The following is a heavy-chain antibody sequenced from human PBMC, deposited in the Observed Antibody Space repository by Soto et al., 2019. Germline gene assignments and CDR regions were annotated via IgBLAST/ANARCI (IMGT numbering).Heavy chain of an antibody. CDR2: ISGSGGST. Sequence: EVQLLESGGGLVQPGGSLRLSCAASGFTFSSYGMSWVSQAPGKGLEWVSAISGSGGSTYYADSVKGRFTISRDNSKNTLYLQMNSLRAEDTAVYYCAKSLSVGATTPCDYWCQGTLVTVSS. CDR1: GFTFSSYG. V-gene: IGHV3-23*01. D-gene: IGHD1-26*01. CDR3: AKSLSVGATTPCDY. J-gene: IGHJ4*02.